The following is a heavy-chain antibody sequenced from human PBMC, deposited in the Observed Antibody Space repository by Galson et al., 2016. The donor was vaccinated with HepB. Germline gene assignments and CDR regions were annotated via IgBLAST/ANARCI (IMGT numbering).Heavy chain of an antibody. D-gene: IGHD3-3*01. CDR3: ARAGVEWLLIGLVADY. J-gene: IGHJ4*02. CDR1: GFSFNSYG. V-gene: IGHV3-30*03. Sequence: SLRLSCAASGFSFNSYGMHWVRQAPGKGLEWVAVLSYDENKEFYADSIKGRFTISRDTPKNTLFLQMDSLRPEDTAVYYCARAGVEWLLIGLVADYWGQGTLVTVSS. CDR2: LSYDENKE.